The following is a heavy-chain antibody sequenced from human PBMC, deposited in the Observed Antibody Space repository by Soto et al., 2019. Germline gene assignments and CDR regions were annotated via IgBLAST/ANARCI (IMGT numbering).Heavy chain of an antibody. CDR3: ARGYFDWLFGAFDI. CDR2: INAGNGNT. CDR1: GYTFTSYA. Sequence: ASVKVSCKASGYTFTSYAMHWVRQAPGQRLEWMGWINAGNGNTKYSQKFQGRVTITRDTSASTAYMELSSLRSEDTAVYCCARGYFDWLFGAFDIWGQGTMVTVSS. V-gene: IGHV1-3*01. D-gene: IGHD3-9*01. J-gene: IGHJ3*02.